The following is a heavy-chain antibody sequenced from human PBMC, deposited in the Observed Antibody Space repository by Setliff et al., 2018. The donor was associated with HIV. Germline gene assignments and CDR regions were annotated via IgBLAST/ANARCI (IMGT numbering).Heavy chain of an antibody. CDR1: GGSISGHY. CDR3: GGNGYYSIDY. Sequence: SETLSLTCTVSGGSISGHYWSWIRQPPGKGLEWVGLIYYTGIPTYNPSLSSRVTISVDKSKSQFSLKLNSVTAADTAVYYCGGNGYYSIDYWGQGTLVTSPQ. CDR2: IYYTGIP. V-gene: IGHV4-59*11. D-gene: IGHD3-22*01. J-gene: IGHJ4*02.